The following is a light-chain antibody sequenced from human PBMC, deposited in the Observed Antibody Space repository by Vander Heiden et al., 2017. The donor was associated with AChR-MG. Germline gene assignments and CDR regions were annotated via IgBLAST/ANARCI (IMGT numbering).Light chain of an antibody. CDR2: EVS. V-gene: IGLV2-14*01. J-gene: IGLJ2*01. CDR3: SSYTSSRTPQVV. Sequence: QSAPTQPASVFGSPGQSITISCTGTSRDVGCYNYVSWYQQHPGKAPKLMSYEVSKRPSGVSNRFSGSKSGNTDSPTISGLQAEDEADYYCSSYTSSRTPQVVFGGGTKLTVL. CDR1: SRDVGCYNY.